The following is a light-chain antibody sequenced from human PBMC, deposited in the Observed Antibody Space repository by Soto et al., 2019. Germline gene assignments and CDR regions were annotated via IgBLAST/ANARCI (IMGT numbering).Light chain of an antibody. J-gene: IGLJ3*02. CDR3: QTWGTGIQV. CDR2: LNSDGSH. V-gene: IGLV4-69*02. Sequence: QPVLTQSPSASASLGASVKLTCTLSSGHSSYAIAWHQQQPEKGPRYLMKLNSDGSHSKGDGIPDRFSGSSSGAERYLFISSLQSEDEADYYCQTWGTGIQVFGGGTKLTVL. CDR1: SGHSSYA.